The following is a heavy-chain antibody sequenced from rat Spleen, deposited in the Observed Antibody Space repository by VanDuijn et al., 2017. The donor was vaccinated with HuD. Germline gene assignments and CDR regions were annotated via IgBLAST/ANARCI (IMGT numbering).Heavy chain of an antibody. V-gene: IGHV5-7*01. CDR1: GFTFSDYN. CDR3: GRRIYGGYRYFDY. J-gene: IGHJ2*01. CDR2: ISYDGSTT. Sequence: EVQLVKSGGGLIQPGGSLKLSCAASGFTFSDYNMAWVRQTPKKGLEWVATISYDGSTTYYRDSVKGRFTLSRDNAKSTLYLQLDSLRSEDTATYYCGRRIYGGYRYFDYWGQGVMVTVSS. D-gene: IGHD1-11*01.